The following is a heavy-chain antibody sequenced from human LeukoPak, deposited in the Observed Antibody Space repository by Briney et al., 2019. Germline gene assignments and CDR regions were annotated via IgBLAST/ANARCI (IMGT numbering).Heavy chain of an antibody. CDR1: GGSISTGAYF. D-gene: IGHD4-23*01. CDR3: VRDRRDYSGDPGYFEY. J-gene: IGHJ4*02. CDR2: IHSTGYA. Sequence: SETLSLTCPVSGGSISTGAYFWTWIRQHPGKGLEWIGNIHSTGYASYNPSLKSRLTISGDTSKNQFSLKLTSLTAADTALYYCVRDRRDYSGDPGYFEYWGQGILVTVSS. V-gene: IGHV4-31*03.